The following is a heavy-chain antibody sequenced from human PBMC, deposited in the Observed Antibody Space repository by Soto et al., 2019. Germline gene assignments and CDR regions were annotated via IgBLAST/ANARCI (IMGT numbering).Heavy chain of an antibody. J-gene: IGHJ4*02. D-gene: IGHD3-22*01. CDR1: GFTFRSYA. CDR2: ISGSGGST. Sequence: GGSQRLCCASSGFTFRSYAMSWFRQAPGKGLEWVSAISGSGGSTYYADSVKGRFTISRDNSKNTLYLQMNSLRAEDTAVYYCAKTYDSSGYYYFDYWGQGTLVTVSS. CDR3: AKTYDSSGYYYFDY. V-gene: IGHV3-23*01.